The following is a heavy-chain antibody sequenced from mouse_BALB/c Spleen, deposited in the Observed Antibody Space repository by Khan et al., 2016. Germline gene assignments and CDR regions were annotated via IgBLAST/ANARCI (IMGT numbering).Heavy chain of an antibody. D-gene: IGHD2-2*01. V-gene: IGHV1-9*01. CDR2: ILPGSGST. Sequence: QVQLQQSGAELMKPGASVKISCKATGYTFSSYWIEWVKQRPGHGLEWIGEILPGSGSTNYNEKFKGKATFTADTSSNTAYMQLSGLTSGDSAVYYCARRSRNGYVGWFAYWGHGTLVTVSA. CDR1: GYTFSSYW. J-gene: IGHJ3*01. CDR3: ARRSRNGYVGWFAY.